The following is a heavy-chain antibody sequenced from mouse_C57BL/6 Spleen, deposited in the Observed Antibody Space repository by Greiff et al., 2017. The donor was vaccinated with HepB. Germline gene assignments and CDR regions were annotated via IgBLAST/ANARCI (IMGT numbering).Heavy chain of an antibody. J-gene: IGHJ2*01. CDR1: GYTFTDYN. D-gene: IGHD2-5*01. CDR2: INPNNGGT. V-gene: IGHV1-22*01. CDR3: ARCGYSSNYPGY. Sequence: EVQLQESGPELVKPGASVKMSCKASGYTFTDYNMHWVKQSHGKSLEWIGYINPNNGGTSYNQKFKGKATLTVNKSSSTAYMELRSLTSEVSAVYYCARCGYSSNYPGYWGQGTTLTVSS.